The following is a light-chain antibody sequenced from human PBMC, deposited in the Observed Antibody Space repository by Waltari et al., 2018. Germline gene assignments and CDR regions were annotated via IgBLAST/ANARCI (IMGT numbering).Light chain of an antibody. CDR3: STWDDSLNDVL. J-gene: IGLJ2*01. CDR1: RSNIRSTP. V-gene: IGLV1-44*01. Sequence: QSVLTQPPSTSGTPGERVTISCSGGRSNIRSTPVDWYKQVPGTAPQLLIYLDDQRTSGVPDRFSASKSGTSASLAISGLQSGDEADYYCSTWDDSLNDVLFGGGTRVTVL. CDR2: LDD.